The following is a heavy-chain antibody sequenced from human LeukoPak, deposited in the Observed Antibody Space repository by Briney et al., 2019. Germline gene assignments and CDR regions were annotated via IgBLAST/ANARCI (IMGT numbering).Heavy chain of an antibody. CDR3: VRDMGYYDKV. D-gene: IGHD3-22*01. V-gene: IGHV3-74*01. CDR1: GFTFSTSW. CDR2: INTDGNTR. Sequence: GGSLRLSCATSGFTFSTSWMHWVRQAPGKGLVWVSRINTDGNTRDYADSVKGRFTISRDNAKNTLYLQMHSLRAEDTAVYYCVRDMGYYDKVWGQGTLVTVSS. J-gene: IGHJ4*02.